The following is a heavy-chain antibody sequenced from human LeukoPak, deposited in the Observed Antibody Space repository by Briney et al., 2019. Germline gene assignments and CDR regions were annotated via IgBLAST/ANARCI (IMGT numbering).Heavy chain of an antibody. V-gene: IGHV3-30-3*01. CDR3: AGANGDSREEYYFDY. J-gene: IGHJ4*02. D-gene: IGHD4-17*01. CDR2: ISYDGSNK. Sequence: GGSLRLSCAASGVTFSSYAMHWVRQAPGKGLEWVAVISYDGSNKYYADSVKGRFTISRDNSKNTLYLQMNSLRAEDTAVYYCAGANGDSREEYYFDYWGQGTLVTVSS. CDR1: GVTFSSYA.